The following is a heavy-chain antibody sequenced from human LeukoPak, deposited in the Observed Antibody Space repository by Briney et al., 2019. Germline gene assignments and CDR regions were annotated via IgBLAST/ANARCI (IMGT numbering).Heavy chain of an antibody. J-gene: IGHJ3*02. Sequence: GRSLRLSCAASGFTFDDYAMHWVRQAPGKGLEWVSGISWNSGSIGYADSVKGRFTISRDNAKNSLYLQMNSLRAEDTAVYYCARDHLDAFDIWGQGTMVTVSS. CDR1: GFTFDDYA. V-gene: IGHV3-9*01. CDR3: ARDHLDAFDI. CDR2: ISWNSGSI.